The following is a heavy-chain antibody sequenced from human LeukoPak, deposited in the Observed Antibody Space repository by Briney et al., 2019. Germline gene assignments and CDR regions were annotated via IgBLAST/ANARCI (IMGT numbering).Heavy chain of an antibody. D-gene: IGHD3-22*01. CDR1: GFTFSSYA. V-gene: IGHV3-30-3*01. J-gene: IGHJ4*02. Sequence: GGSLRLSCAASGFTFSSYAMHWVRQAPGKGLEWVAVISYDGSNKYYADSVKGRFTISRDNSKNTLYLQMNSLRAEDTAEYYCARDMIVVAYYFDYWGQGTLVTVSS. CDR3: ARDMIVVAYYFDY. CDR2: ISYDGSNK.